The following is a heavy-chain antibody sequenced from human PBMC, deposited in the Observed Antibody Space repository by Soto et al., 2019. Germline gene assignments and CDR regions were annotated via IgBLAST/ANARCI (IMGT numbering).Heavy chain of an antibody. D-gene: IGHD6-25*01. J-gene: IGHJ5*02. Sequence: QVQLVQSGAEVKKPGASVKVSCKASGYTFITYDINWVRQATGQGLEWVGWVNPDSGKTDYARKYQVRVTMTRNTSTSPVYMGGSVLGSEDTDGYYCARGSGFHPWGQGTQVTVSS. CDR2: VNPDSGKT. CDR3: ARGSGFHP. CDR1: GYTFITYD. V-gene: IGHV1-8*01.